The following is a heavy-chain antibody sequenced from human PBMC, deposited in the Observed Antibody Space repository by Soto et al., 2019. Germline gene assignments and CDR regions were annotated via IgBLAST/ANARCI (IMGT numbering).Heavy chain of an antibody. J-gene: IGHJ6*02. V-gene: IGHV4-61*01. Sequence: PSETLSLTCTVSVGSVSSGSYYWSWIRQPPGKGLEWIGYIYYSGSTNYNPSLKSRVTISVDTSKNQFSLKLSSVTAADTAVYYCASRSRSYSYYYYYGMDVWGQGTTVTVSS. CDR2: IYYSGST. D-gene: IGHD1-26*01. CDR1: VGSVSSGSYY. CDR3: ASRSRSYSYYYYYGMDV.